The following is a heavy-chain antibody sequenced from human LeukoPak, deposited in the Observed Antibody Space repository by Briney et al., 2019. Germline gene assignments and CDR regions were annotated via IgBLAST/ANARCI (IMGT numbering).Heavy chain of an antibody. J-gene: IGHJ4*02. CDR1: GFTVRSNY. CDR2: IYSGGST. V-gene: IGHV3-66*01. D-gene: IGHD4-17*01. CDR3: AGVTVTTLDCDY. Sequence: GPLRPPSGASGFTVRSNYLTWVRQPPDKGLEGVSGIYSGGSTSDEDSVKGRFTISGDYSKNTVYLQMNSLRAEDTAVYYGAGVTVTTLDCDYWGQGTLVTVSS.